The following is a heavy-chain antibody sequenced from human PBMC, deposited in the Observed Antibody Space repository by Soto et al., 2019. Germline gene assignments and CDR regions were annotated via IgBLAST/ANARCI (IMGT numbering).Heavy chain of an antibody. CDR1: GYTFTSYG. CDR2: ISGYTGNT. CDR3: ARDERGSGSYFGRLNWFDP. Sequence: ASVKVSCKASGYTFTSYGISWLLQAPGQGIEWMGWISGYTGNTNYAQKVQGRVTLTTDTSTSTAYMELTSLTPDDTAVYYCARDERGSGSYFGRLNWFDPWGQGTLVTVSS. V-gene: IGHV1-18*01. D-gene: IGHD3-10*01. J-gene: IGHJ5*02.